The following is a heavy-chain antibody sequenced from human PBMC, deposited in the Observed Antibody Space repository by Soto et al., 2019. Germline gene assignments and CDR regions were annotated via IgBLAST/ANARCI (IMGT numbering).Heavy chain of an antibody. Sequence: QVQLVQSGGEVKKPGASVKVSCKTSGYTFINYGITWVRQAPGQGLEWMGWISTFNGNTNYAQNFQGRVTITADQSTSTAYMELNSLRSDDTAVYYCAREVGYGDFSAALLDWGQGTLVTVSS. CDR2: ISTFNGNT. CDR3: AREVGYGDFSAALLD. J-gene: IGHJ4*02. CDR1: GYTFINYG. V-gene: IGHV1-18*04. D-gene: IGHD4-17*01.